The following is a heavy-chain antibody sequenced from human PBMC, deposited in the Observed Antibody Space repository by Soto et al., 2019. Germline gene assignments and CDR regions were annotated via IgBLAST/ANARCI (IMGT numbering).Heavy chain of an antibody. CDR2: ISGSGGNT. V-gene: IGHV3-23*01. D-gene: IGHD3-3*01. Sequence: PVGSLRLSCAASGFIFTSYAMSWVRQAPGKGLEWVSSISGSGGNTYYADSVKGRFTISRDNSKNTLYLQMNSLRAEDTAVYYCAKGRVTIFGVVSGFDYWGPGTPVTVSS. CDR1: GFIFTSYA. J-gene: IGHJ4*02. CDR3: AKGRVTIFGVVSGFDY.